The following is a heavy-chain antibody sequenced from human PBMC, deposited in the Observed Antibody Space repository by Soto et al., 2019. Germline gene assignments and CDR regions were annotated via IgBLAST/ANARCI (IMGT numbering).Heavy chain of an antibody. CDR3: AKDTSRVGSTRGPFDC. Sequence: LRLSCAASGFSFSHYGFHWVRQAPGKGLEWVAVISYDGSNEYYADSVKGRFTISRDNSKNTLYLQMNSLRAEDTAVYSCAKDTSRVGSTRGPFDCWGQGTLVTVSS. CDR2: ISYDGSNE. CDR1: GFSFSHYG. V-gene: IGHV3-30*18. D-gene: IGHD1-26*01. J-gene: IGHJ4*02.